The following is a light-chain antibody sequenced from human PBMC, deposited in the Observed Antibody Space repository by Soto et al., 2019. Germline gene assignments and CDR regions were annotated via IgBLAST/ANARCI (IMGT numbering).Light chain of an antibody. J-gene: IGKJ2*01. CDR2: GTS. V-gene: IGKV3-20*01. CDR3: QQYDTAPHT. Sequence: EIVLTQSPGTLSLSTGERATLSCRASQSVSSYLAWYQQKPCQAPRLLLYGTSSRATGIPDRFSGSGSGTDFTLSISRLGSEDFAVYYCQQYDTAPHTFDQGTKLQIK. CDR1: QSVSSY.